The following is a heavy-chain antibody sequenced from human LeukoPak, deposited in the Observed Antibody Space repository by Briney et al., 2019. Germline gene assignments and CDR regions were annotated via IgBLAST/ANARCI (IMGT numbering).Heavy chain of an antibody. D-gene: IGHD5-24*01. CDR1: GFTFSSYW. Sequence: PGGSLRLSCAASGFTFSSYWMHWVRQVPGKGLEWISYIGISSGNTYYADSVKGRFTISGDKARDSLYLQMNSLRVEDTAVYYCARDYKYAFDNWGQGTLVTVSS. V-gene: IGHV3-48*01. J-gene: IGHJ4*02. CDR2: IGISSGNT. CDR3: ARDYKYAFDN.